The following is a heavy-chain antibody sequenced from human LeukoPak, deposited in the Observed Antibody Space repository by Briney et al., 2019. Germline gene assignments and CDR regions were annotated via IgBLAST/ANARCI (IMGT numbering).Heavy chain of an antibody. CDR1: GFTFSSHS. CDR3: ARDYQAYYGSGSYYLAGY. Sequence: PGGSLRLSCAASGFTFSSHSMNWVRQAPGKGLEWVSSISSSSSYIYYAGSVKGRFTISRDNAKNSLYLQMNSLRAEDTAVYYCARDYQAYYGSGSYYLAGYWGQGTLVTVSS. D-gene: IGHD3-10*01. J-gene: IGHJ4*02. V-gene: IGHV3-21*01. CDR2: ISSSSSYI.